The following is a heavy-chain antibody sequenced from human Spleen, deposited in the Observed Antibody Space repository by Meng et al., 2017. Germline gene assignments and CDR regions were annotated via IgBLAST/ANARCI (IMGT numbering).Heavy chain of an antibody. V-gene: IGHV5-51*01. J-gene: IGHJ3*02. D-gene: IGHD6-13*01. CDR1: GYSFTSYW. CDR3: AGGSIWGIAAAGTGAAFDI. CDR2: IYPGDSDT. Sequence: GESLKISCKGSGYSFTSYWIGWVRQMPGKGLEWMGIIYPGDSDTRYSPSFQGQVTISADKSISTAYLQWSSLKASDTAMYYCAGGSIWGIAAAGTGAAFDIWGQGTMVTVSS.